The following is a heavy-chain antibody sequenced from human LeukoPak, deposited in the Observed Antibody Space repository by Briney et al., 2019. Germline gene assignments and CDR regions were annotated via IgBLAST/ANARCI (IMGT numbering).Heavy chain of an antibody. CDR1: GGSFSGYY. D-gene: IGHD3-3*01. CDR2: INHSGST. Sequence: SETLSLTCAVYGGSFSGYYWSWLRQPPGKGLEGIGEINHSGSTNYNPSLTSRGTISVDTSKNQFSLRLSSVTAADTAVYYCARGDFWSGYLPDYWGQGTLVTVSS. CDR3: ARGDFWSGYLPDY. J-gene: IGHJ4*02. V-gene: IGHV4-34*01.